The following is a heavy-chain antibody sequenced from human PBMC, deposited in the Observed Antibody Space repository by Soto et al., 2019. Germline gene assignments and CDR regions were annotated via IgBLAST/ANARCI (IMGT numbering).Heavy chain of an antibody. J-gene: IGHJ6*02. CDR2: ISSSGSTI. V-gene: IGHV3-11*01. D-gene: IGHD2-15*01. CDR3: AREYLTLGYYYGMDV. Sequence: PGKGPEWVSYISSSGSTIYYADSVKGRFTISRDNAKNSLYLQMNSLRAEDTAVYYCAREYLTLGYYYGMDVWGQGTTVTVSS.